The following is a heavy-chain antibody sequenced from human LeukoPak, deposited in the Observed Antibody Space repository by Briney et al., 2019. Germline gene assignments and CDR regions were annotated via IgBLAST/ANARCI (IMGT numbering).Heavy chain of an antibody. D-gene: IGHD6-6*01. CDR2: ISGGGGGT. J-gene: IGHJ3*02. V-gene: IGHV3-23*01. Sequence: PGGSLRLSCAASGFTFSTYAMNWVRQAPGKGLEWVSVISGGGGGTYYADSVKGRFTISRDDSKNMLFLQMNSLRAEDTALYYCAKSPYSGAARGAFDIWGQGTMVTVSS. CDR3: AKSPYSGAARGAFDI. CDR1: GFTFSTYA.